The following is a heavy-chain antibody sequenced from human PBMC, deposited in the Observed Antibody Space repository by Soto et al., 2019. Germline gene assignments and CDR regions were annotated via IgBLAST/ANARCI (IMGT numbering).Heavy chain of an antibody. D-gene: IGHD7-27*01. J-gene: IGHJ4*02. Sequence: GGSLRLSCAASGFSFSTSPMHWVRQAPCKVTEWVALISYDGTNKFYADSVKVRFTISRDNSKSTLYLQVDSLRPEDAAVYYCARDPKTSGGQHWAFNYFDSWGQGTLLTVSS. CDR1: GFSFSTSP. CDR3: ARDPKTSGGQHWAFNYFDS. V-gene: IGHV3-30-3*01. CDR2: ISYDGTNK.